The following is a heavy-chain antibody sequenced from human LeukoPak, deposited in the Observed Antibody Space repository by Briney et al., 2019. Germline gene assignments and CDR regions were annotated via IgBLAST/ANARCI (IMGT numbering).Heavy chain of an antibody. CDR3: ARGRPWDSSSSEVDY. Sequence: SGGSLRLSCAASGFTFSSYSMNWVRQAPGKGLEWVSSISSSSSYIYYADSVKGRFTISRDNAKNSLYLQMNSLRAEDTAVYYCARGRPWDSSSSEVDYWGQGTLVTVSS. D-gene: IGHD6-6*01. V-gene: IGHV3-21*01. J-gene: IGHJ4*02. CDR1: GFTFSSYS. CDR2: ISSSSSYI.